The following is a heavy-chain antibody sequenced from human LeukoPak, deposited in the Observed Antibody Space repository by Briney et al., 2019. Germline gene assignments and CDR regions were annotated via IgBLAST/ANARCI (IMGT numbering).Heavy chain of an antibody. V-gene: IGHV1-2*02. CDR1: GYTFTGYF. CDR3: AILTAVPGTSYYGMDV. CDR2: INPNRGGT. D-gene: IGHD6-19*01. Sequence: GASVKVSCKASGYTFTGYFMHWVRQSPGQGLEWMGCINPNRGGTNYAQKFQGRVTMTRDTSISTAYMELSRLRSDDTAVYYCAILTAVPGTSYYGMDVWGQGTPVTVSS. J-gene: IGHJ6*02.